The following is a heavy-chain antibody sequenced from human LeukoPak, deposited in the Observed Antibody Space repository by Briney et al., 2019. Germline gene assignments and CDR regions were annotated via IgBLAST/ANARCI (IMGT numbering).Heavy chain of an antibody. V-gene: IGHV3-7*01. D-gene: IGHD6-25*01. CDR2: IKEDASEE. J-gene: IGHJ4*01. CDR1: GFTSSRHW. Sequence: PGGSLRLSCAVSGFTSSRHWMSWVRQTPEKGLEWVANIKEDASEENYVDSVKGRFTISRDNAKNSLYLQMNSLRAEDTAVYYCAIAAGWELGYWGHGTLVTVSS. CDR3: AIAAGWELGY.